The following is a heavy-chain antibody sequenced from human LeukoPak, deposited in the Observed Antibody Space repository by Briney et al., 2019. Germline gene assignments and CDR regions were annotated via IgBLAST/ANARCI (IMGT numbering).Heavy chain of an antibody. D-gene: IGHD2-21*02. Sequence: GESLQISCQGSGYIFNDYWIGWVRQMPGKGLERMGIIYPGDSDTRYSPSFQGQVTFSADKYTSTAYLQWSSLKPSDSAMYYCARGLIKGDSRSAFDIWGQGTMVTVSS. V-gene: IGHV5-51*01. CDR3: ARGLIKGDSRSAFDI. CDR2: IYPGDSDT. J-gene: IGHJ3*02. CDR1: GYIFNDYW.